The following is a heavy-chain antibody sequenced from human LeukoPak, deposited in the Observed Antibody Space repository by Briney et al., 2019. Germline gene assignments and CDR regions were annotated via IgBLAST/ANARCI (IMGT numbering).Heavy chain of an antibody. CDR1: GYTFTSYY. CDR2: INPSGGST. Sequence: ASVKVSCKASGYTFTSYYMHWVRQAPGQGLEWMGIINPSGGSTSYAQKFQGRVTMTRDTSTSTVYMELSSLRSEDTAVYYCARDLKLSDRGPQDAFDIWGQGTMVTVSS. CDR3: ARDLKLSDRGPQDAFDI. V-gene: IGHV1-46*01. D-gene: IGHD2-21*02. J-gene: IGHJ3*02.